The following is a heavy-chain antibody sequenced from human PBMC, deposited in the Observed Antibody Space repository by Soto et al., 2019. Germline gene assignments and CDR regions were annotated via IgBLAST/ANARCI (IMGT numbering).Heavy chain of an antibody. Sequence: EVQLVESGGGLVQPGGSLRLSCAASGFTFSSYWMSWVRQAPGKGLEWVSNIKQDGSEKYYVDSVKGRFTISRDNAKNSLYLQMNSLRAEDTAVYYCAREDSSSWAGDNWFDPWGQGTLFTVSS. CDR1: GFTFSSYW. CDR3: AREDSSSWAGDNWFDP. J-gene: IGHJ5*02. V-gene: IGHV3-7*01. D-gene: IGHD6-13*01. CDR2: IKQDGSEK.